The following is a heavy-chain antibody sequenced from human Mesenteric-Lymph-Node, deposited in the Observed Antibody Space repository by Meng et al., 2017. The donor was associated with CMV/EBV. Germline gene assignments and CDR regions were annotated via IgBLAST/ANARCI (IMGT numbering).Heavy chain of an antibody. CDR2: ISSSSSYI. D-gene: IGHD3-22*01. V-gene: IGHV3-21*01. CDR1: GFTFSSYS. CDR3: AREGYYDSSGYYPGY. Sequence: GESLKISCAASGFTFSSYSMNWVRQAPGKGLEWVSSISSSSSYIYYADSVKGRFTISRDNAKNSLYLQMNSLRAEDTAVYYCAREGYYDSSGYYPGYWGQGTLVTSPQ. J-gene: IGHJ4*02.